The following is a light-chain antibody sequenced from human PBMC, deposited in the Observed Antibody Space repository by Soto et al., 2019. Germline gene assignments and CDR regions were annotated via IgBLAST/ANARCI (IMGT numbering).Light chain of an antibody. J-gene: IGKJ1*01. CDR3: QLSYTAPWT. CDR2: GAS. Sequence: DIQMTQSPSSLSASLGDRVNITCRASENIIQYLNWYQQKPGKVPRLLVYGASRLETGVPSRFSASGFGTEFTLTIRGLQSEDFATYYCQLSYTAPWTFGQGTKV. V-gene: IGKV1-39*01. CDR1: ENIIQY.